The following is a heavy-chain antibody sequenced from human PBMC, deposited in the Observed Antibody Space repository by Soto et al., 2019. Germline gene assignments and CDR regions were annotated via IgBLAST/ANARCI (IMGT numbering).Heavy chain of an antibody. CDR3: ASLAAAGVYYYYYYMDV. V-gene: IGHV4-34*01. CDR1: GGSFSGYY. D-gene: IGHD6-13*01. Sequence: PSETLSLTCAVYGGSFSGYYWSWIRQPPGKGLEWIGEINHSGSTNYNPSLKSRVTISVDTSKNQFSLKLSSVTAADTAVYYCASLAAAGVYYYYYYMDVWGKGTTVT. CDR2: INHSGST. J-gene: IGHJ6*03.